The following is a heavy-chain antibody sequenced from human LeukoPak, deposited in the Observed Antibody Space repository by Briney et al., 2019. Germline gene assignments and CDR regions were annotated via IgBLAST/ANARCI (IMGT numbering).Heavy chain of an antibody. V-gene: IGHV4-59*01. CDR3: ARGTAMVRPYYYGMDV. CDR2: IYYSGNT. CDR1: GGSITSYY. J-gene: IGHJ6*02. D-gene: IGHD5-18*01. Sequence: KSSETLSLTCTVSGGSITSYYWSWIRQPPGKGLEWLGYIYYSGNTNYNPSLKSRVTISVDTSKNQFSLKLSSVTAADTAVYYCARGTAMVRPYYYGMDVWGQGTTVTVSS.